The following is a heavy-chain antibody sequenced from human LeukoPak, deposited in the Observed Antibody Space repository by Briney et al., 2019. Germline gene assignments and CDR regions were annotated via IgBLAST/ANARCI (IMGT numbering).Heavy chain of an antibody. V-gene: IGHV5-51*01. Sequence: GESLKISCKGSGYSFTNYWIGWVRQMPGKGLEWMGIIYPGDSDTRYSPSFQGQVTISADKSISTAYLQWSSLKASDTAMYYCARLGGDEDGYMPVRDVGAKGPRVTVS. J-gene: IGHJ6*03. CDR2: IYPGDSDT. CDR1: GYSFTNYW. D-gene: IGHD5-24*01. CDR3: ARLGGDEDGYMPVRDV.